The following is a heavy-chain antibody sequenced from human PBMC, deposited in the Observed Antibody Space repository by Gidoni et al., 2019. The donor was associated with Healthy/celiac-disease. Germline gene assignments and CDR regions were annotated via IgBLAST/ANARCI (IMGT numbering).Heavy chain of an antibody. Sequence: QGQLVEPGGGVVQPGRSLRLSCAASGFTFSSAGMPWVRQAPGKGLGWVAFIWYYGSNKYYADSVKGRFTISRDNSKNTLYLKMNSLRAEDTAVYYCSRDSGIAGWRGWFDPWGQGTLVTVSS. CDR2: IWYYGSNK. J-gene: IGHJ5*02. D-gene: IGHD6-13*01. CDR3: SRDSGIAGWRGWFDP. CDR1: GFTFSSAG. V-gene: IGHV3-33*01.